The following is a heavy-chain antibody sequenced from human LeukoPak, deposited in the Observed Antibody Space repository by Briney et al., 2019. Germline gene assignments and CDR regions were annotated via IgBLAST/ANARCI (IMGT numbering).Heavy chain of an antibody. J-gene: IGHJ4*02. CDR1: GFSISNSA. CDR2: IVASSGST. V-gene: IGHV3-23*01. D-gene: IGHD5-12*01. CDR3: AKGAYDYIEMGYFDY. Sequence: GGSLRLSCAASGFSISNSAMSWVRQAPGKGLEWVSLIVASSGSTFYADSVKGRFTISRDSSKNTLYLQMSSLRAEDMAVYYRAKGAYDYIEMGYFDYWGQGTLVTVSS.